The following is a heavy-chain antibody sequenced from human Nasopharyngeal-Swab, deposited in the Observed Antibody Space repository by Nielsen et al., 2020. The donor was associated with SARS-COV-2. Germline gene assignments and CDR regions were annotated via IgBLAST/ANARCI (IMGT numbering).Heavy chain of an antibody. Sequence: GGSLRLSCEASRLMFSDYEMNWVRQAPGKGLEWASYISSSGSTTYYADSVKGRFTISRDNTKNSLFLQMNSLSAEDTAVYYCASSPFITVMERALDHWGQGTLVTVSS. CDR3: ASSPFITVMERALDH. CDR1: RLMFSDYE. D-gene: IGHD3-22*01. V-gene: IGHV3-48*03. J-gene: IGHJ4*02. CDR2: ISSSGSTT.